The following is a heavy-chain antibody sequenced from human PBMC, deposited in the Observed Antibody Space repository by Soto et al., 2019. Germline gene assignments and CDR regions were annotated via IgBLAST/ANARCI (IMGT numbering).Heavy chain of an antibody. Sequence: QVQLQESGPGLVKPSETLSLTCTVSGGSVSSGSYYWSWIRQPPGKGLEWIGYIYYSGSTNYNPPLKSRVTRSVDTSKNQFSLKVSSVTAADTAVYYCASISSGWYEVYWGQGTLVTVSS. CDR2: IYYSGST. CDR1: GGSVSSGSYY. CDR3: ASISSGWYEVY. D-gene: IGHD6-19*01. V-gene: IGHV4-61*01. J-gene: IGHJ4*02.